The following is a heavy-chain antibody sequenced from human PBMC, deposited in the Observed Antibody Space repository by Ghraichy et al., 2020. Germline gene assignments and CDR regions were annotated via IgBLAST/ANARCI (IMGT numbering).Heavy chain of an antibody. CDR2: IYHSGST. V-gene: IGHV4-4*02. J-gene: IGHJ6*03. D-gene: IGHD3-3*01. CDR3: ARGVEGVLEWLFYTRTGYYYYMDV. Sequence: SETLSLTCAVSGGSISSSNWWSWVRQPPGKGLEWIGEIYHSGSTNYNPSLKSRVTISVDKSKNQFSLKLSSVTAADTAVYYCARGVEGVLEWLFYTRTGYYYYMDVWGKGTTVTVSS. CDR1: GGSISSSNW.